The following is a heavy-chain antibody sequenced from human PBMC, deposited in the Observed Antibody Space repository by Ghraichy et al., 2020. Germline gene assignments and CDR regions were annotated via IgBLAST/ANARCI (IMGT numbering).Heavy chain of an antibody. Sequence: ASVKVSCKASGYTFTGYYMHWVRQAPGQGLEWMGWINPNSGGTNYAQKFQGRVTMTRDTSISTAYMELSRLRSDDTAVYYCARRPRRYCSGGSCSYEDYWGQGTLVTVSS. CDR2: INPNSGGT. V-gene: IGHV1-2*02. D-gene: IGHD2-15*01. CDR1: GYTFTGYY. J-gene: IGHJ4*02. CDR3: ARRPRRYCSGGSCSYEDY.